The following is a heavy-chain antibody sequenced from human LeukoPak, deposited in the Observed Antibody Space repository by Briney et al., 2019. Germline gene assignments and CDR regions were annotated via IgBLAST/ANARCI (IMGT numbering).Heavy chain of an antibody. Sequence: PGGSLRLSCAASGFTFSSYAMHWVRQAPGKGLEWVAVISYDGSNKYYADSVKGRFTISRDNSKNTLYLQMNSLRAEDTAVYYCAKVGRAVAGVYYYYGMDVWGQGTTVTVSS. V-gene: IGHV3-30*04. CDR1: GFTFSSYA. J-gene: IGHJ6*02. D-gene: IGHD6-19*01. CDR2: ISYDGSNK. CDR3: AKVGRAVAGVYYYYGMDV.